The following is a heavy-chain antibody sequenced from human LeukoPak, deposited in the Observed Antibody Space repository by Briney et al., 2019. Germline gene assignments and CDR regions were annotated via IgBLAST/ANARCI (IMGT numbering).Heavy chain of an antibody. V-gene: IGHV4-34*01. D-gene: IGHD3-22*01. J-gene: IGHJ5*02. Sequence: PSETLSLTCAVDGGSFSGYYWSWIRQPPGKGLEWIGEINHSGSTNYNPSLKSRVTISVDTSKNQFSLKLSSVTAADTAVYYCARRADYYDSSGYYYGYNWFDPWGQGTLVTVSS. CDR1: GGSFSGYY. CDR2: INHSGST. CDR3: ARRADYYDSSGYYYGYNWFDP.